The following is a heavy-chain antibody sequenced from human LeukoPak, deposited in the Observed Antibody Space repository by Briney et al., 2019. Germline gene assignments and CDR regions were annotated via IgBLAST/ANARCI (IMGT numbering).Heavy chain of an antibody. J-gene: IGHJ5*02. V-gene: IGHV1-18*01. Sequence: ASVKVSCKASGGTFSSYAISWVRQAPGQGLEWMGWISAYNGNTNYAQKLQGKVAMTTDTSTSTAYMELRSLRSDDTAVYYCARDGVGATNIWFDPWGQGTLVTVSS. CDR1: GGTFSSYA. D-gene: IGHD1-26*01. CDR2: ISAYNGNT. CDR3: ARDGVGATNIWFDP.